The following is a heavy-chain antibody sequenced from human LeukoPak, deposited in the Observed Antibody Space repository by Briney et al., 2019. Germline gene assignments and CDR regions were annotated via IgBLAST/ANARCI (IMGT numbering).Heavy chain of an antibody. CDR3: ARDFPYYYDISGYYQDY. D-gene: IGHD3-22*01. CDR2: INQDGSEN. CDR1: GFTFSTYW. V-gene: IGHV3-7*01. Sequence: GGSLRLSCAGSGFTFSTYWMGWVRQAPGKGLEWVANINQDGSENHYVDSVKGRFTISRDNAKNSLYLQMNSLRAEDTAVYYCARDFPYYYDISGYYQDYWGQGTLVTVSS. J-gene: IGHJ4*02.